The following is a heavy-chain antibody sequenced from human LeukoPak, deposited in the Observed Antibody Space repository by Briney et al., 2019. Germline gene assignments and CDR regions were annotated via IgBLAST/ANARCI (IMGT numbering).Heavy chain of an antibody. Sequence: GGSLRLSCAVSGLNFNIYAMHWVRQVPGKSLEWVSGISLDTDRIGYADSVRGRFTVSRDNNKNSVYLQMNSLTPEDSALYFCVKDVTPGGADVWGQGTTVTVS. CDR3: VKDVTPGGADV. CDR1: GLNFNIYA. V-gene: IGHV3-9*01. J-gene: IGHJ6*02. CDR2: ISLDTDRI. D-gene: IGHD2-21*01.